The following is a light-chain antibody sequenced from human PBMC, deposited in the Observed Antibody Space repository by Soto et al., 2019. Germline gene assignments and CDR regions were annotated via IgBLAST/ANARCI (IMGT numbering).Light chain of an antibody. CDR1: SGHSNNI. CDR3: ETWDSNTRV. J-gene: IGLJ3*02. V-gene: IGLV4-60*03. Sequence: QAVVTQSSSASASLGSSVKLTCTLSSGHSNNIIAWHQQQPGKAPRFLMKLEGSGSYNKGSGVPDRFSGSSSEADRYLTISNLQSEDEADYYCETWDSNTRVFGGGTKLTVL. CDR2: LEGSGSY.